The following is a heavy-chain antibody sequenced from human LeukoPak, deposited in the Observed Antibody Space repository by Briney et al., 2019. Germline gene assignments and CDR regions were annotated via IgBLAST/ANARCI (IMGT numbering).Heavy chain of an antibody. Sequence: SETLSLTCTVSGGSISSYYWSWIRQPPGKGLEWIGYIYYSGSTNYNPSLKSRVTISVDTSKNQFSLKLSSVTAADTAVYYCAGPRSRVSWFDPWGQGTLVTVSS. CDR2: IYYSGST. D-gene: IGHD2-8*01. V-gene: IGHV4-59*08. J-gene: IGHJ5*02. CDR3: AGPRSRVSWFDP. CDR1: GGSISSYY.